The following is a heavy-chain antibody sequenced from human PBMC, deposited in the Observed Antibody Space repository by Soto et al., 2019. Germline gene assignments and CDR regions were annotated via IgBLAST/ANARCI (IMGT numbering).Heavy chain of an antibody. D-gene: IGHD3-3*01. CDR3: ARALFSMDFWSGYYKGAFDI. CDR2: ISAYNGNT. V-gene: IGHV1-18*01. CDR1: GYTFTSYG. Sequence: GASVKVSCKASGYTFTSYGISWVRQAPGQGLEWLGWISAYNGNTNYAQKLQGRVTMTTDTSTSTAYMELRSLSSDDTAVYYCARALFSMDFWSGYYKGAFDIWGQGTMVTVSS. J-gene: IGHJ3*02.